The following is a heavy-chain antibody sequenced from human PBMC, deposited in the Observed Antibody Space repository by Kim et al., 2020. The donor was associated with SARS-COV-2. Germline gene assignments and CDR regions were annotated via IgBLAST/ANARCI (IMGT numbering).Heavy chain of an antibody. CDR3: ARDADTAMGDYFDY. V-gene: IGHV4-59*01. J-gene: IGHJ4*02. CDR1: GGSISSYY. CDR2: IYYSGST. D-gene: IGHD5-18*01. Sequence: SETLSLTCTVSGGSISSYYWSWIRQPPGKGLEWIGYIYYSGSTNYNPSLKSRVTISVDTSKNQFSLKLSSVTAADTAVYYCARDADTAMGDYFDYWGQGTLVTVSS.